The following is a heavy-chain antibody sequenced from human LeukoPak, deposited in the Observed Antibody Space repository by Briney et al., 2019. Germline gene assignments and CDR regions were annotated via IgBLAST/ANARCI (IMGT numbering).Heavy chain of an antibody. D-gene: IGHD6-19*01. CDR3: TKELHVAVAVADYYYFYMDV. CDR2: INGGGNTT. CDR1: GFAFSSFA. J-gene: IGHJ6*03. V-gene: IGHV3-23*01. Sequence: GGSLRLSCTASGFAFSSFAMGWVRQSPGKGLEWLSTINGGGNTTFYADSVKGRFTISRDNSKNTLYLHMDSLRPDDTAIYYCTKELHVAVAVADYYYFYMDVWGRGTAVTVSS.